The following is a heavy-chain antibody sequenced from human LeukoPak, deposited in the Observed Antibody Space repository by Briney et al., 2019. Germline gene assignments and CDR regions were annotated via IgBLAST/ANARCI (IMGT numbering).Heavy chain of an antibody. V-gene: IGHV3-23*01. CDR3: AKGFSSVWYYFDY. Sequence: GGSLRLSCAASGFTFSSCTMTWVGQAPGKGLEWVSAISGSGGSTNYADSVKGRFTISRDHSKNTLYLQMNSLRPEDTAVYYCAKGFSSVWYYFDYWGQGTLVTVSS. J-gene: IGHJ4*02. CDR2: ISGSGGST. D-gene: IGHD6-19*01. CDR1: GFTFSSCT.